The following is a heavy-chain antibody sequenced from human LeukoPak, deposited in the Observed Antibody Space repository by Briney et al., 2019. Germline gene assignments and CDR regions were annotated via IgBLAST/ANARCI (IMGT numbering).Heavy chain of an antibody. CDR2: FDPEDGET. CDR3: ATAPTYSSGRYFYY. CDR1: GYTLTELS. Sequence: ALVKVSCKVSGYTLTELSMHWVRQAPGKGLEWMGGFDPEDGETIYAQKFQGRVTMTEDTSTDTAYMELSSLRSEDTAVYYCATAPTYSSGRYFYYWGQGTLVTVSS. J-gene: IGHJ4*02. V-gene: IGHV1-24*01. D-gene: IGHD6-19*01.